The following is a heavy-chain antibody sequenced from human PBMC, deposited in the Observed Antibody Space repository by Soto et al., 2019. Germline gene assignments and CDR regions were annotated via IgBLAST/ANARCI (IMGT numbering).Heavy chain of an antibody. CDR2: ISSSSSTI. D-gene: IGHD6-19*01. CDR1: GFTFSSYS. J-gene: IGHJ5*02. V-gene: IGHV3-48*02. Sequence: EVQLVESGGGLVQPGGSLRLSCAASGFTFSSYSMNWVRQAPGKGLEWVSYISSSSSTIYYADSVKGRFTISRDNAKNSLYLQMNSLRDEDTAVYYCAREQEAVAGMLNWSDPWGQGTLVTVSS. CDR3: AREQEAVAGMLNWSDP.